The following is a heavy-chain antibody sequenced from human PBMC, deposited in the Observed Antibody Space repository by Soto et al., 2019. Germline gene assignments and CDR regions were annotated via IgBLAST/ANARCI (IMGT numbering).Heavy chain of an antibody. D-gene: IGHD3-3*01. CDR3: ARARTIFGVVRHFDY. V-gene: IGHV5-51*01. CDR1: GYSFTSYW. J-gene: IGHJ4*02. CDR2: IYPGDPDT. Sequence: GESLKISCXGSGYSFTSYWIGWVRQMPGKGLEWMGIIYPGDPDTRYSPSFQGQVTISADKSISTAYLQWSSLKASDTAMYYCARARTIFGVVRHFDYWGQGTLVTVSS.